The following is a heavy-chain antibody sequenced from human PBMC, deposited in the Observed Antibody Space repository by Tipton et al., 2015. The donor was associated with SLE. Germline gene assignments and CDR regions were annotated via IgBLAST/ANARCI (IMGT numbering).Heavy chain of an antibody. J-gene: IGHJ1*01. V-gene: IGHV4-59*01. D-gene: IGHD1-26*01. Sequence: LRLSCTVSGGSISSYYWSWIRQPPGKGLEWIGYIYYSGSTNYNPPLKSRVTISVDTSKNQFSLKLSSVTAADTAVYYCARDPGGATAEYFQHWGQGTLVTVSS. CDR2: IYYSGST. CDR1: GGSISSYY. CDR3: ARDPGGATAEYFQH.